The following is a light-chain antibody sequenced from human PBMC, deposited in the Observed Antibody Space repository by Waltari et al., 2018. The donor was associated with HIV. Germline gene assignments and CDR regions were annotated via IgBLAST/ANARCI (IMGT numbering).Light chain of an antibody. J-gene: IGLJ2*01. Sequence: QSVLTQPPSVSGAPGQRVTISCTGSSSNIGAGYDVHWYQQLPGPAPKLLIYGNNNRPSGVPDRFSGSKSGTSASLAITGLQAEDEADYYCQSYDRTLSVIFGGGTKLTVL. CDR2: GNN. CDR1: SSNIGAGYD. V-gene: IGLV1-40*01. CDR3: QSYDRTLSVI.